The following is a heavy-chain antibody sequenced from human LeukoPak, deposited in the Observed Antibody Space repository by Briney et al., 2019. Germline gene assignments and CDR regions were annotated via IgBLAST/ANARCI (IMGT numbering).Heavy chain of an antibody. CDR3: ARGGLPIYYYYMDV. J-gene: IGHJ6*03. CDR1: GYTFTAYY. D-gene: IGHD4-11*01. CDR2: INPDSGGT. Sequence: ASVKVSCKASGYTFTAYYMHWVRQAPGQGLEWMGWINPDSGGTSSPQKFQGRVTMTRDTSISTAYMDLSRLRSDDTAVYFCARGGLPIYYYYMDVWGKGTTVTVSS. V-gene: IGHV1-2*02.